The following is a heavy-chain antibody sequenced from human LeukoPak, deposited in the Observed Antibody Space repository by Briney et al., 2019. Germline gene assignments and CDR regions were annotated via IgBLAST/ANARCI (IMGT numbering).Heavy chain of an antibody. J-gene: IGHJ4*02. Sequence: SETLSLTCTVSGASVSSYSWSWIRQPPGKGLEWIGYIYYNGGANYNPSLTSRVTISVDTSKNQFSLKLTSVTAADTAVYYCARSELLWFGGVNSGFDYWGQGTLVTVSS. CDR2: IYYNGGA. V-gene: IGHV4-59*08. CDR3: ARSELLWFGGVNSGFDY. D-gene: IGHD3-10*01. CDR1: GASVSSYS.